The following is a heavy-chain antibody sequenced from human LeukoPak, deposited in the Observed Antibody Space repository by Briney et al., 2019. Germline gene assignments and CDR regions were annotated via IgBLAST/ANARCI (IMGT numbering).Heavy chain of an antibody. CDR1: GFTFSSYS. CDR3: ARDRIVGATDNWFDP. CDR2: ISSSNSYI. Sequence: GGSLRLSCAASGFTFSSYSMNWVRQAPGKGLEWVSSISSSNSYIYYADSVKGRFTISRDNAKNSLYLQMNSLRAEDTAVYYCARDRIVGATDNWFDPWGQGTPVTVSS. V-gene: IGHV3-21*01. D-gene: IGHD1-26*01. J-gene: IGHJ5*02.